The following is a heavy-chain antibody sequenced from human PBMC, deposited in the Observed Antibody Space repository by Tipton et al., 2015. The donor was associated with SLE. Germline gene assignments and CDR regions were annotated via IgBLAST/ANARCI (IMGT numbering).Heavy chain of an antibody. J-gene: IGHJ4*02. CDR3: AREGRPIDGSYGYDPEY. CDR1: GVSISSSNYF. D-gene: IGHD5-18*01. Sequence: LRLSCTVSGVSISSSNYFWGWIRQPPGKGLEWIGSVFRSGSTYFNSSLKNRVTVSVDASENKFSLRLTSVTAADTAVYYCAREGRPIDGSYGYDPEYWGQGTLVTVSS. CDR2: VFRSGST. V-gene: IGHV4-39*07.